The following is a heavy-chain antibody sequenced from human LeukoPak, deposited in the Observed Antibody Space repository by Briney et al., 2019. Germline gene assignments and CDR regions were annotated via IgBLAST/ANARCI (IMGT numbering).Heavy chain of an antibody. D-gene: IGHD3-16*02. J-gene: IGHJ2*01. CDR2: IYTSGST. CDR3: ARDYYDHVWGSFRDPYWYFDL. CDR1: GGSISSYY. V-gene: IGHV4-4*07. Sequence: PSETLSLTCTVSGGSISSYYWSWIRQPAGKGLEWIGSIYTSGSTNYNPSLKSRVTMSVDTSMNQFSLKLSSVTAADTAVYYCARDYYDHVWGSFRDPYWYFDLWGRGTLVTVSS.